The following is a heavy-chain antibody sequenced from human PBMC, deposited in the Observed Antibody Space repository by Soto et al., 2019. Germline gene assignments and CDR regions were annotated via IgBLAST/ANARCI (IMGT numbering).Heavy chain of an antibody. CDR1: GGTFSSYA. V-gene: IGHV1-69*13. CDR2: IVPIVDTS. D-gene: IGHD5-18*01. J-gene: IGHJ4*02. CDR3: AREKGYSYGPILDY. Sequence: GASVKVSCKTSGGTFSSYAISWVRQAPGQGLEWMGGIVPIVDTSTYAQKFQGRVTITADESTSTAYMELSSLRSEDTAVYYSAREKGYSYGPILDYWGQGTLVTVSS.